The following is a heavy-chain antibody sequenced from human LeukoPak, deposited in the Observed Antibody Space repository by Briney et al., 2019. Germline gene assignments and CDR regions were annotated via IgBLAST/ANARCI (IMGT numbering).Heavy chain of an antibody. CDR1: GASVSLFY. J-gene: IGHJ4*02. Sequence: PSETLSFTCTVSGASVSLFYWTWIRQPPGKGLEWIGYIHDSDNSKYNPSLKSRVTMAVDTSKPQFSLTLTSVSTADTAVYYCARAISDWPNYYFDLWGQGIPVTVSS. V-gene: IGHV4-59*02. CDR3: ARAISDWPNYYFDL. D-gene: IGHD3-9*01. CDR2: IHDSDNS.